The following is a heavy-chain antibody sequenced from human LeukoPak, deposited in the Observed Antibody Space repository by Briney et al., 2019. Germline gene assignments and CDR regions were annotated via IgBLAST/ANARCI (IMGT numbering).Heavy chain of an antibody. J-gene: IGHJ4*02. D-gene: IGHD1-14*01. CDR2: IYYSGST. Sequence: SETLSLTCTVSGGSISSYCWSWIRQPPGKGLEWIGYIYYSGSTNYNPSLKTRVTISLDTSKSQFSLKLSSVTAADTAVYYCARHGNRNSRRYYFDYWGQGTLVTVSS. CDR1: GGSISSYC. V-gene: IGHV4-59*08. CDR3: ARHGNRNSRRYYFDY.